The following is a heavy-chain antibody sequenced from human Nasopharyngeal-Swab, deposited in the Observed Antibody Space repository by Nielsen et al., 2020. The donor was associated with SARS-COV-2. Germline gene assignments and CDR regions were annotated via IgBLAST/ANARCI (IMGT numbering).Heavy chain of an antibody. Sequence: ASVTVSCKASGYTFTSYAMHWVRQAPGQRLEWMGWINADNGNTKYSQKFQGRVTITRDTSASTAYMELSSLRSGDTAVYYCAKIRGWCFDYWGQGTLVTVSS. V-gene: IGHV1-3*01. CDR3: AKIRGWCFDY. J-gene: IGHJ4*02. D-gene: IGHD6-19*01. CDR2: INADNGNT. CDR1: GYTFTSYA.